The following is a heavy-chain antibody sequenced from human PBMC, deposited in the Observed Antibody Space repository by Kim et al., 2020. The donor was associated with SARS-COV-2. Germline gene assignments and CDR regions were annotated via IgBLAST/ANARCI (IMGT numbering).Heavy chain of an antibody. CDR1: GFTFSNAW. CDR2: IKSKTDGGTT. D-gene: IGHD2-21*02. V-gene: IGHV3-15*01. Sequence: GGSLRLSCAASGFTFSNAWMSWVRQAPGKGLEWVGRIKSKTDGGTTDYAAPVKGRFTISRDDSKNTLYLQMNSLKTEDTAVYYCTTDWTLLNCGGDCPSWAFDIWGQGTMVTVSS. CDR3: TTDWTLLNCGGDCPSWAFDI. J-gene: IGHJ3*02.